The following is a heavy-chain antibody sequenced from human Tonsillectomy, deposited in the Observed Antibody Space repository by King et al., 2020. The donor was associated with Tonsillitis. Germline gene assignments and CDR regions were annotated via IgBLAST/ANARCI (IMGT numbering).Heavy chain of an antibody. V-gene: IGHV3-49*03. CDR2: IRSKAYGGTK. Sequence: VQLVESGGGLVQPGRSLRLSCTASGFTFGDYAMIWFRQAPGKGLEGGGFIRSKAYGGTKEYAAAVKGRFTSSRDDSKSIAYLQINSLKTEDTAVYYCTRVYYDFWSGYSPLDYWGQGTLVTVSS. CDR3: TRVYYDFWSGYSPLDY. D-gene: IGHD3-3*01. CDR1: GFTFGDYA. J-gene: IGHJ4*02.